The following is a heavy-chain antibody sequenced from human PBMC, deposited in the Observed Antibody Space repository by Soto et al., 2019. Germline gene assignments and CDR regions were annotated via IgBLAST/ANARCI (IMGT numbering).Heavy chain of an antibody. J-gene: IGHJ4*02. D-gene: IGHD2-2*01. CDR2: IYWDDDK. Sequence: TLSLTCAVSGGSISSGGYSWSWIRQPPGKGLEWIALIYWDDDKRYSPSLRSRLTITKDTSKNQVVLTMTNMDPVDTATYYCAHRGNQLPTYDYWGQGTLVTVSS. V-gene: IGHV2-5*08. CDR1: GGSISSGGYS. CDR3: AHRGNQLPTYDY.